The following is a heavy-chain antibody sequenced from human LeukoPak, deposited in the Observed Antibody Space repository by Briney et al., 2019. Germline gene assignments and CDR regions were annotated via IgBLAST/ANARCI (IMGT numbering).Heavy chain of an antibody. CDR3: AREGVAGDNWFDP. J-gene: IGHJ5*02. Sequence: SQTLSLTCAISGDIVSSDGASWNWIRQSPSRSLEWLVRTYYRSKWYNDYAISLKSRITINPDTSKNQFSLQLSSVSPEDTAMYWCAREGVAGDNWFDPWGQGTLVTVSS. CDR1: GDIVSSDGAS. V-gene: IGHV6-1*01. CDR2: TYYRSKWYN. D-gene: IGHD6-19*01.